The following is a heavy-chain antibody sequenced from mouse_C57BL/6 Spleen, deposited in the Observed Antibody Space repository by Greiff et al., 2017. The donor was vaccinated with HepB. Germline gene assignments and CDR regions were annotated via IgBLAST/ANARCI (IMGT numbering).Heavy chain of an antibody. J-gene: IGHJ2*01. Sequence: EVKVVESGEGLVKPGGSLKLSCAASGFTFSSYAMSWVRQTPEKRLEWVAYISSGGDYIYYADTVKGRFTISRDNARNPLYLQMSSLKSEDTAMYYCTREGGNYGFDYWGQGTTLTVSS. CDR2: ISSGGDYI. D-gene: IGHD2-1*01. V-gene: IGHV5-9-1*02. CDR1: GFTFSSYA. CDR3: TREGGNYGFDY.